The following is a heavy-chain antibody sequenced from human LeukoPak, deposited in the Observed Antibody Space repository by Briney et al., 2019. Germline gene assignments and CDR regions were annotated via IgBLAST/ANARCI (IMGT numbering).Heavy chain of an antibody. CDR2: IYASGST. V-gene: IGHV4-61*02. CDR3: ARGEAGVTIAIPTAFDI. CDR1: GGSISSGSYY. Sequence: PSQTLSLTCTVSGGSISSGSYYWSWIRQPAGKGLEWIGRIYASGSTNYNPSLKSRVTISVDTSKNQFSLKLSSVTAADTAVYYCARGEAGVTIAIPTAFDIWGQGTMVTVSS. D-gene: IGHD4-17*01. J-gene: IGHJ3*02.